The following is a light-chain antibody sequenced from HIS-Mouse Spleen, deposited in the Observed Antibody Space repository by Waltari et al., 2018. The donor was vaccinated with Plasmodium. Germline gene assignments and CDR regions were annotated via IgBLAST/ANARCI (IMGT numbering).Light chain of an antibody. Sequence: SYELTQPTSVSVSPGQTASITCSGDKSGDKYACWYQQKPGQSPVLVIYKDSKRPSGIPGRCSGSDSGNTATLTISGTQAMDEADYYCQAWDSSTVVCGGGTKLTVL. J-gene: IGLJ2*01. CDR1: KSGDKY. V-gene: IGLV3-1*01. CDR3: QAWDSSTVV. CDR2: KDS.